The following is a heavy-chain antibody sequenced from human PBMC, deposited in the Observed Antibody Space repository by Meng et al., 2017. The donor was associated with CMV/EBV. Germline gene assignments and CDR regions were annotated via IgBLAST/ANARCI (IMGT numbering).Heavy chain of an antibody. CDR3: ARDYGSGKDY. J-gene: IGHJ4*02. D-gene: IGHD3-10*01. CDR2: ISSSSSYI. CDR1: GFTFSSYS. V-gene: IGHV3-21*01. Sequence: EVQLVESGGXXVKPGXALRLSCAASGFTFSSYSMNWVRQAPGKGLEWVSSISSSSSYIYYADSVKGRFTISRDNAKNSLYLQMNSLRAEDTAVYYCARDYGSGKDYGGQGTLVTVSS.